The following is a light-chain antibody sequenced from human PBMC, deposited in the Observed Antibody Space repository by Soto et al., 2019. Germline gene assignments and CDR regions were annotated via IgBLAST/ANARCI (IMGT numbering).Light chain of an antibody. Sequence: EIVLTQSPGTLCLSPGERATLSCRASQSVSSSYLAWYQQKPGQAPRLLIYGASSRATGIPDRFSGSGSGTDFTLTISRLEPEDFAVYYCQQYVSSRATFGQGTKVDI. CDR1: QSVSSSY. CDR2: GAS. CDR3: QQYVSSRAT. V-gene: IGKV3-20*01. J-gene: IGKJ1*01.